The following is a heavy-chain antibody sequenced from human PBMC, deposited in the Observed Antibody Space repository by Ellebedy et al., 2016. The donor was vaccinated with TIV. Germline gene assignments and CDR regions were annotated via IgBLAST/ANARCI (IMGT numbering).Heavy chain of an antibody. D-gene: IGHD2-21*02. CDR3: VRARPYCGGDCFSFGN. V-gene: IGHV3-33*01. Sequence: GESLKISXAASEFTFSDYVMHWVRQAPGKGLEWVALVWYDGSSEFYADSVKGRFTISRDNAKNTLYLQMHSLRAEDTAMYYCVRARPYCGGDCFSFGNWGQGSLVIVSS. J-gene: IGHJ4*02. CDR1: EFTFSDYV. CDR2: VWYDGSSE.